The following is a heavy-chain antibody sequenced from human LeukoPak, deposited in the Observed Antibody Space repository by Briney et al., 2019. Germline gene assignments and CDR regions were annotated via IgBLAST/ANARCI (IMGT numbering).Heavy chain of an antibody. CDR3: AKDKGRGDRNDAFDI. Sequence: GGSLRLSCAASGFTFDDYAMHWVWQAPGKGLEWVSGISWNSGSIDYADSVKGRFTISRDNAKNSLYLQMNSLRTEDTALYYCAKDKGRGDRNDAFDIWGQGTMVTVSS. V-gene: IGHV3-9*01. J-gene: IGHJ3*02. CDR2: ISWNSGSI. D-gene: IGHD3-10*01. CDR1: GFTFDDYA.